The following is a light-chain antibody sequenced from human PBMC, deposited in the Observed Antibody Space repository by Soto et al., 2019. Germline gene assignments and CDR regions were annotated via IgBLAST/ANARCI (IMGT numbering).Light chain of an antibody. J-gene: IGKJ1*01. Sequence: IVMTQSPDSLAVSLGERATINCKSSQIFLYSSNNKNYLAWYQQKPGQPPKLLIYWASTRESGVPDRFSGSGSGTDFTLTISSLQAEDVAVYYCQQYYSTPPMFGQGTKVDIK. CDR2: WAS. V-gene: IGKV4-1*01. CDR3: QQYYSTPPM. CDR1: QIFLYSSNNKNY.